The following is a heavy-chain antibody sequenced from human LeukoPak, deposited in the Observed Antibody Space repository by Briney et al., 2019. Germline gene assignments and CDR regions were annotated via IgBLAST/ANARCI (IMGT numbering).Heavy chain of an antibody. CDR1: GGSISSYY. V-gene: IGHV4-59*01. CDR2: IYYSGGT. CDR3: ASMIAAAPYNWFDP. Sequence: SETLSLTCTVSGGSISSYYWSWIRQPPGKGLEWIGYIYYSGGTNYNPSLKSRVTISVDTSKNQFSLKLSSVTAADTAVYYCASMIAAAPYNWFDPWGQGTLVTVSS. D-gene: IGHD6-13*01. J-gene: IGHJ5*02.